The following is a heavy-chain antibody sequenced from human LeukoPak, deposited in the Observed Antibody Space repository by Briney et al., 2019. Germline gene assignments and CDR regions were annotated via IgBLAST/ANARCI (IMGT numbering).Heavy chain of an antibody. V-gene: IGHV4-31*03. J-gene: IGHJ4*02. CDR1: GGSISSGGYY. CDR3: ARTNDYYDSSGYEYYFDY. D-gene: IGHD3-22*01. Sequence: TLSLTFTVSGGSISSGGYYWSWIRQHPGKGLEWIGYIYYSGSTYYNPSLKSRVTISVDTSKNQFSLKLSSVTAADTAVYYCARTNDYYDSSGYEYYFDYWGQGTLVTVSS. CDR2: IYYSGST.